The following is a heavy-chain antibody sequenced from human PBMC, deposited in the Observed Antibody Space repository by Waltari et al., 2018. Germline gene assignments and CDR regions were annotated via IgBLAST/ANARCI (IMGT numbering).Heavy chain of an antibody. Sequence: EVQLVESGGGLVKPGGSLRLSCAASGFTFSSYSMNWVRQAPGKGLEWVSSISRSSSCMCSADSVKVRFTISRDNAKNSLYLQMNSLRAEDTAVYYCARDLYYDFWSGYYTGIGLGYYGMDVWGQGTTVTVSS. V-gene: IGHV3-21*01. CDR1: GFTFSSYS. D-gene: IGHD3-3*01. CDR2: ISRSSSCM. J-gene: IGHJ6*02. CDR3: ARDLYYDFWSGYYTGIGLGYYGMDV.